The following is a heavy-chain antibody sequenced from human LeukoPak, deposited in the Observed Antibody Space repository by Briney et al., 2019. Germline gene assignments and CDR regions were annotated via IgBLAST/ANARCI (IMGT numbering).Heavy chain of an antibody. V-gene: IGHV3-66*01. CDR3: AREWTPAEPFDY. J-gene: IGHJ4*02. CDR1: GFTVSSNY. CDR2: IYSGGST. D-gene: IGHD2-2*01. Sequence: GGSLRLSCAASGFTVSSNYMSWVRQAPGKGLEWVSVIYSGGSTYYADSVKGRFTISRDNAKNSLYLQMNSLRADDTAVYYCAREWTPAEPFDYWGQGTLVTISS.